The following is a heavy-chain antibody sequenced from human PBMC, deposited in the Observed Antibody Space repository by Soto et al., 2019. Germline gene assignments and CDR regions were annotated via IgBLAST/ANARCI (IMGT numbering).Heavy chain of an antibody. Sequence: PGGSLRLSCAASGFTFDDYAMHWVRQAPGKGLEWVSGISWNSGSIGYADSVKGRFTISRDNAKNSLYLQMNSLRAEDTALYYCAKDSGVLHEYYYGSGSYYYGDAFDIWGQGTMVTVSS. CDR3: AKDSGVLHEYYYGSGSYYYGDAFDI. CDR2: ISWNSGSI. J-gene: IGHJ3*02. CDR1: GFTFDDYA. D-gene: IGHD3-10*01. V-gene: IGHV3-9*01.